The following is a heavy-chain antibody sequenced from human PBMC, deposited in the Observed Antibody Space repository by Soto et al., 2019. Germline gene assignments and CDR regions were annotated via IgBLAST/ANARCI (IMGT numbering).Heavy chain of an antibody. V-gene: IGHV3-66*01. CDR3: ARDYDTSRGDWAYYGIDF. D-gene: IGHD3-9*01. J-gene: IGHJ6*02. Sequence: EVQLVESGGGLVQPGGSLRISCAASGLTVSTNYMSWVRQAPGKGLEWVSIIYYGGTTYYADSVKGRFTISRDDSKNTLYLQMHSLRAEDMAVYYCARDYDTSRGDWAYYGIDFWGQGTTVTVSS. CDR2: IYYGGTT. CDR1: GLTVSTNY.